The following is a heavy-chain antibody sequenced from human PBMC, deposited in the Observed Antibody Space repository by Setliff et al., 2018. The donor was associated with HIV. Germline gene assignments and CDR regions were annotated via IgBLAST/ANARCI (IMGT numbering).Heavy chain of an antibody. V-gene: IGHV3-23*01. J-gene: IGHJ1*01. D-gene: IGHD6-19*01. CDR3: AGESSIAVAEYFQH. CDR2: ISGSGGST. CDR1: GFTFSTYS. Sequence: AGGSLRLSCEASGFTFSTYSMNWVRQAPGKGLEWVSAISGSGGSTYYADSVKGRFTISRDNSKNTLYLQMNSLRAEDTAVYYCAGESSIAVAEYFQHWGQGTLVTVSS.